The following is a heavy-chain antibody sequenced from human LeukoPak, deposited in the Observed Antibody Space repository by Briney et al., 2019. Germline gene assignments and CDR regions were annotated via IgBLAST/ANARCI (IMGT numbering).Heavy chain of an antibody. CDR2: IYYSGST. CDR3: ARVLGGATHYLDY. CDR1: GGSISSYY. D-gene: IGHD1-26*01. V-gene: IGHV4-59*01. J-gene: IGHJ4*02. Sequence: SETLSLTCTVSGGSISSYYWSWIRQPPGKGLEWIGYIYYSGSTNYNPSLKSRVTISVDTSKNQFSLKLSSVTAAYTAVYYCARVLGGATHYLDYWGQGTLVTVSS.